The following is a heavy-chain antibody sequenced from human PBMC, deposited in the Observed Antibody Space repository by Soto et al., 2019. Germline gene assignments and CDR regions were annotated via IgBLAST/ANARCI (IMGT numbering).Heavy chain of an antibody. J-gene: IGHJ4*02. V-gene: IGHV5-51*01. CDR2: IYPSDSDT. D-gene: IGHD3-3*01. CDR3: ARGGVSTRTFDY. Sequence: GESLKISCKGSGYNFAGYWIAWVRQMPGKGLELMGIIYPSDSDTRYRPSFQGQVTISADKSISSAYMQWSSLRASDTAMYYCARGGVSTRTFDYWGQGTPVTVSS. CDR1: GYNFAGYW.